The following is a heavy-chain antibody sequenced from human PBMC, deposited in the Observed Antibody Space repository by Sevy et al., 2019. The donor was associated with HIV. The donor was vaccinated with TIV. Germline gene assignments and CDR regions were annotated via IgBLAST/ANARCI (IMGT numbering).Heavy chain of an antibody. D-gene: IGHD6-13*01. CDR2: INPNSGGT. CDR3: ARDRGGSSSWPNNWIDP. Sequence: ASVKVSCKASGYTFTGYYMHWVRQAPGQGLEWMGWINPNSGGTNYAQKFQGRVTMTRDTSISTAYMELSRLRSDDTAVHYCARDRGGSSSWPNNWIDPWGQGTLVTVSS. CDR1: GYTFTGYY. V-gene: IGHV1-2*02. J-gene: IGHJ5*02.